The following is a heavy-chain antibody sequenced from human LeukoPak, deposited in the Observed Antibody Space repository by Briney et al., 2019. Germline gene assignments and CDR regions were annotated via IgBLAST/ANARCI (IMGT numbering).Heavy chain of an antibody. CDR2: IWFDKNQ. CDR1: GFILNDYG. J-gene: IGHJ4*02. Sequence: PGGSLRLSCAASGFILNDYGMHWVRQAPGKGLEWVADIWFDKNQHFADSVKGRFTISRDNSKNTLYLQMNSLRAEDTAVYYCARDGSGYFDYWGQGTLVTVSS. CDR3: ARDGSGYFDY. D-gene: IGHD3-3*01. V-gene: IGHV3-33*01.